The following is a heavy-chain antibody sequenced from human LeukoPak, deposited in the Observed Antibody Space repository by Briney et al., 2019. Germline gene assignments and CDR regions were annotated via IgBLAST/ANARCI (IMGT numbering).Heavy chain of an antibody. J-gene: IGHJ4*02. CDR2: IYSSGNT. Sequence: SGGSLRLSCAASGFTVSTNYMSWVRQAPGKGLEWVSVIYSSGNTYSADSVKGRFTISRDNSKNTLYLQMDSLRAEDTAAYYCARDLPGGSDYWGQGALVTVSS. CDR1: GFTVSTNY. CDR3: ARDLPGGSDY. V-gene: IGHV3-53*01. D-gene: IGHD3-10*01.